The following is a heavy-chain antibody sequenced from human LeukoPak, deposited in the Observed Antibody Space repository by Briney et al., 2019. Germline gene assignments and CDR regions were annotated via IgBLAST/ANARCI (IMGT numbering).Heavy chain of an antibody. J-gene: IGHJ4*02. CDR1: GCSISSSNW. V-gene: IGHV4-4*02. CDR2: IYHSGST. Sequence: SARTLSLTCAVSGCSISSSNWWRWGRQPPGKGLEGIGEIYHSGSTNYNPSLKSRVTISVDKSKYHFSLKLSSVTAADTVVYYCARVQVVRGFDYWGQGTLVSVSS. D-gene: IGHD3-10*01. CDR3: ARVQVVRGFDY.